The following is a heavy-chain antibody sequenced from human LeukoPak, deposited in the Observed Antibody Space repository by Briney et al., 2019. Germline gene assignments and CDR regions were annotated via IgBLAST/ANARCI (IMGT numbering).Heavy chain of an antibody. CDR3: ARDVVAMDY. J-gene: IGHJ4*02. V-gene: IGHV3-66*02. CDR2: IYAGGST. CDR1: GFTVSSNY. Sequence: GGSLRLSCAVSGFTVSSNYMSWVRQAPGKGLEWVSVIYAGGSTYYAGSVRGRFTISRDNFKNTVYLQMNSLRVEDTAMYYCARDVVAMDYWGQGTLVTVSS. D-gene: IGHD2-21*01.